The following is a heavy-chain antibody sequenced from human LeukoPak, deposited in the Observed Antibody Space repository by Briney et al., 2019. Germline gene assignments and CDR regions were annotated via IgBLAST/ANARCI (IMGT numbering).Heavy chain of an antibody. V-gene: IGHV1-8*03. CDR3: ARVRDYGDYVDAFDI. J-gene: IGHJ3*02. D-gene: IGHD4-17*01. CDR2: MNPNSGNT. Sequence: ASVKVSCKXSGYTFTSYDINWVRQATGQGLEWMGRMNPNSGNTGYAQKFQGRVTITRNTSISTAYMELSSLRSEDTAVYYCARVRDYGDYVDAFDIWGQGTMVTVSS. CDR1: GYTFTSYD.